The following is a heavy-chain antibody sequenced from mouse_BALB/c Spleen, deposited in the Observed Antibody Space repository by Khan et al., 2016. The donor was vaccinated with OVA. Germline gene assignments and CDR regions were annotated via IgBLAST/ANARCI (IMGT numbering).Heavy chain of an antibody. CDR2: ISGDSSTI. CDR3: ATSYFYGYYFDY. J-gene: IGHJ2*01. Sequence: EVELVEPGGGLVQPGGSRKLSCTASGFTFSSYGMHWVRQAPEKGLEWVAYISGDSSTIYYADTVKGRFTISRDNPKNTLFLQMTSLMSEDTARDYCATSYFYGYYFDYWGPGTTLTVSS. V-gene: IGHV5-17*02. D-gene: IGHD1-1*01. CDR1: GFTFSSYG.